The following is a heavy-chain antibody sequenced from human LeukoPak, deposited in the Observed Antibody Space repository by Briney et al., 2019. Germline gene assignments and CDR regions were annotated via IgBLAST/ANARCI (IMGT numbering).Heavy chain of an antibody. D-gene: IGHD3-10*01. CDR2: IWYDGSNK. V-gene: IGHV3-30*02. CDR1: GFTFSSYG. Sequence: GGSLRLSCAASGFTFSSYGMHWVRQAPGKGLEWVAVIWYDGSNKYYAESVKGRFTISRDNSKNTLYLQMNSLRAEDTAVYYCAKDWVVRGVISYWGQGTLVTVS. J-gene: IGHJ4*02. CDR3: AKDWVVRGVISY.